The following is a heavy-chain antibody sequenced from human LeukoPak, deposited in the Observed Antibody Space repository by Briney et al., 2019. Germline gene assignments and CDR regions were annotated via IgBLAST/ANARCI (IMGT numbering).Heavy chain of an antibody. V-gene: IGHV3-30*12. CDR1: GFTFSSYG. D-gene: IGHD4-11*01. J-gene: IGHJ4*02. Sequence: GGSLRLSCAASGFTFSSYGMHWVRQTPGKGLEWVTFLPYDGSYTSYADSVKGRFTISRDNVKNSLYLQMNSLRAEDTALYYCARSDYSNYADYWGQGTLVTVSS. CDR3: ARSDYSNYADY. CDR2: LPYDGSYT.